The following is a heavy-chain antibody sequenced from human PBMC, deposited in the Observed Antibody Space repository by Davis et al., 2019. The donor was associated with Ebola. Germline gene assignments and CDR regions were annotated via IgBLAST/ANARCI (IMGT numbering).Heavy chain of an antibody. CDR3: ARRERFLEWPHRGGDY. CDR1: RGPITSRDYY. CDR2: IDHSGNT. D-gene: IGHD3-3*01. J-gene: IGHJ4*02. V-gene: IGHV4-39*07. Sequence: AETLSPTVTGTRGPITSRDYYWRWTRQTPERGLQWIASIDHSGNTIYNPSLKSRVTMSVDTSKNQFSLKLSSVTAADTAVYFCARRERFLEWPHRGGDYWGQGTLVTVSS.